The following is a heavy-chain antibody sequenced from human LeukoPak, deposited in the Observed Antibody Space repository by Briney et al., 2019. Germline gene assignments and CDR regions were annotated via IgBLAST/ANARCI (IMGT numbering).Heavy chain of an antibody. CDR1: GFTFSSYA. D-gene: IGHD3-10*01. Sequence: GGSLRLSCAASGFTFSSYAMHWVRQAPGKGLEWVAVISYDGSNKYYADSVKGRFTISRDNSKNTLYLQMNSLRAGDTAVYYCARSYGSGSLGYYYYMDVWGKGTTVTVSS. V-gene: IGHV3-30*04. CDR3: ARSYGSGSLGYYYYMDV. CDR2: ISYDGSNK. J-gene: IGHJ6*03.